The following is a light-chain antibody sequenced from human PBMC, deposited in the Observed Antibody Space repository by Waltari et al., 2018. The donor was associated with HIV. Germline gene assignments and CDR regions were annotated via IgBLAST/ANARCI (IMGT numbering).Light chain of an antibody. Sequence: IQMTQPPSTLSASVGDSVTITCRASRRVGSWLAWYQQNPRKAPKLRIYKESSLESGVPSRFSGSGSGTEFTLTISSLQPDDSATYYCQQFNYDWTFGQGTKVEI. CDR3: QQFNYDWT. V-gene: IGKV1-5*03. J-gene: IGKJ1*01. CDR1: RRVGSW. CDR2: KES.